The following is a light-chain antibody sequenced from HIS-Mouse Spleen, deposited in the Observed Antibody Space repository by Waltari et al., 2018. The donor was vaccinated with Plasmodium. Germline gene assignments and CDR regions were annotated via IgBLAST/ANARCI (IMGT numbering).Light chain of an antibody. CDR1: SSDVGSYNL. J-gene: IGLJ2*01. CDR3: CAYAGSSTFVV. V-gene: IGLV2-23*03. CDR2: EGS. Sequence: QSALTQPASVSGSPGQSITISCTGTSSDVGSYNLVPWYQQHPGKAPKLMIYEGSKRRSGVSNRFSGSKSGNTASLTVSGLQAEEQADYYCCAYAGSSTFVVFGGGTKLTVL.